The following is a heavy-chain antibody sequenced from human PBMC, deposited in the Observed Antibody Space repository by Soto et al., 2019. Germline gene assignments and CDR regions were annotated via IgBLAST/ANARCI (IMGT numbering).Heavy chain of an antibody. CDR3: ARVYYYYDTSGMAYYYYGMDV. V-gene: IGHV1-3*01. D-gene: IGHD3-22*01. Sequence: ASVKVSCKASGYTFTSYAMHWVRQAPGQGLEWMGWINAGNGNTKYSQKFQGRVTITRDTSASTAYMELSSLRSEDTAVYYCARVYYYYDTSGMAYYYYGMDVWGQGTTVTVSS. J-gene: IGHJ6*02. CDR1: GYTFTSYA. CDR2: INAGNGNT.